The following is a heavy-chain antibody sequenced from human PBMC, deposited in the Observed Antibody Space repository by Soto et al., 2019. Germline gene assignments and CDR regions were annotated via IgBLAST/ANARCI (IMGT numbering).Heavy chain of an antibody. CDR1: GYGFTTYG. CDR2: ISAHNGNT. D-gene: IGHD1-1*01. CDR3: ARGRYGDY. V-gene: IGHV1-18*01. J-gene: IGHJ4*02. Sequence: QVHLVQSGAEVKNPGASVKVSCKGSGYGFTTYGITWVRQAPGQGLEWMAWISAHNGNTNYAQKLQGRVTVTRDTSTSTAYMELRSLRSDDTAVYSCARGRYGDYWRQGALVTVSS.